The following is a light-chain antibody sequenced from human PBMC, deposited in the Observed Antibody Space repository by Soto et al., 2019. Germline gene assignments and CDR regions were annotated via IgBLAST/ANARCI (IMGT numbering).Light chain of an antibody. V-gene: IGLV1-44*01. Sequence: QSVLTQPPSASGTPGQRFTISCSGSRSNIGSNSVNWYQQLPGTAPKLLIYRNISRPSGVPDRFSGSKSGTSGTLDITGLQAGDEADYYCATWAGSLPGEVFGGGTKLTVL. CDR3: ATWAGSLPGEV. CDR2: RNI. J-gene: IGLJ2*01. CDR1: RSNIGSNS.